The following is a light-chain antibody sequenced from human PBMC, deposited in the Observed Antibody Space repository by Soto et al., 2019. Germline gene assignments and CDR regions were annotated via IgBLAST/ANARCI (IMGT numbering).Light chain of an antibody. CDR2: AAS. J-gene: IGKJ1*01. CDR1: QSISNH. V-gene: IGKV1-39*01. Sequence: SQLTQSPSSLSASAEDKVIITCRASQSISNHLNWYQQKPGKAPKLLIFAASSLQSGVPSRFSGSRSGPDFTLTISSLQPEDFATYYCQQSYSSPPTFGQGTKVDIK. CDR3: QQSYSSPPT.